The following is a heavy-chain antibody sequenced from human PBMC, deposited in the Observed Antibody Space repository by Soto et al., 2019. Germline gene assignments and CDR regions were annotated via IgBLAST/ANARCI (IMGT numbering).Heavy chain of an antibody. V-gene: IGHV1-2*04. CDR3: ARDYTPDSSGWQRGXYGMDV. Sequence: ASVKVSCKASGYTFTGYYMHWVRQAPGQGLEWMGWINPNSGGTNYAQKFQGWVTMTRDTSISTAYMELSRLRSDDTAVYYCARDYTPDSSGWQRGXYGMDVWGQGTTVTVSS. CDR2: INPNSGGT. D-gene: IGHD6-19*01. CDR1: GYTFTGYY. J-gene: IGHJ6*02.